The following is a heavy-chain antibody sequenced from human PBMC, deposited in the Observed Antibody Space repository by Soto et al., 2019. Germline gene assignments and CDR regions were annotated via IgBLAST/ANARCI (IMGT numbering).Heavy chain of an antibody. CDR3: ARDTSFYFDY. CDR1: SYTFITYG. D-gene: IGHD2-2*01. J-gene: IGHJ4*02. Sequence: XSVKVYCKASSYTFITYGITWVRQAPGQGLEWVGWITPYNGNTNYGQNFQGRVTMTADTSTSTAYMELGSLTTDDTAVYYCARDTSFYFDYWGQGTRVTVS. V-gene: IGHV1-18*01. CDR2: ITPYNGNT.